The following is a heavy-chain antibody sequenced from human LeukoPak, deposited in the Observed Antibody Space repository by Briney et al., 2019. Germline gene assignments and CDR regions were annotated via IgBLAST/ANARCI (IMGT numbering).Heavy chain of an antibody. J-gene: IGHJ4*02. D-gene: IGHD2-2*02. CDR1: GYSISSGYC. V-gene: IGHV4-38-2*01. Sequence: SETLSLTCAVSGYSISSGYCWGWIRQPPGKGLEWIGGIYHSGSTYYNPSLKSRVTISVDTSKNQFSLKLSSVTAADTAVYYCARICSSTSCYTSTTDYWGQGTLVSVSS. CDR2: IYHSGST. CDR3: ARICSSTSCYTSTTDY.